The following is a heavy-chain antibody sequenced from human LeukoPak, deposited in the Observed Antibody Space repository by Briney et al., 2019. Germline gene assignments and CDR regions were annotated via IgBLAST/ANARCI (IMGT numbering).Heavy chain of an antibody. CDR3: AKGNKGGMIVPGERPKYFQE. CDR2: ISYDGSNK. CDR1: GFTFSSYA. V-gene: IGHV3-30*04. Sequence: GGSLRLSCAASGFTFSSYAMHWVRQAPGKGLEWVAVISYDGSNKYYADSVKGRFTISRDNSKNTLYLQMRTLRAEDTAVYYCAKGNKGGMIVPGERPKYFQEWGQGTLVTVSS. J-gene: IGHJ1*01. D-gene: IGHD3-10*01.